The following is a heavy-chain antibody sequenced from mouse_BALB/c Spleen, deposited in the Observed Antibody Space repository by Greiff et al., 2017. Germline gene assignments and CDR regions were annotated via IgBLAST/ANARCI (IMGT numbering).Heavy chain of an antibody. V-gene: IGHV1-4*01. Sequence: QVQLQQSGAELARPGASVKMSCKASGYTFTSYTMHWVKQRPGQGLEWIGYINPSSGYTNYNQKFKDKATLTADKSSSTAYMQLSSLTSEDSAVYYCARHRDYGSSSYAMDDWGQGTSVTVSS. CDR1: GYTFTSYT. CDR2: INPSSGYT. D-gene: IGHD1-1*01. CDR3: ARHRDYGSSSYAMDD. J-gene: IGHJ4*01.